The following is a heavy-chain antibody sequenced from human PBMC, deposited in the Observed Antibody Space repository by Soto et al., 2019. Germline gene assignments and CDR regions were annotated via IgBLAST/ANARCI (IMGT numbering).Heavy chain of an antibody. D-gene: IGHD6-19*01. CDR3: ARGGSGWKELKWFDP. CDR2: NNNGADD. J-gene: IGHJ5*02. CDR1: GASIDNNGYS. V-gene: IGHV4-31*11. Sequence: PSETLSLTCAVSGASIDNNGYSWAWIPQHPGKGLEWIGANNNGADDYYNPSLKSRQTISLDTSQNQFSLRLNAVTAADTAIYYCARGGSGWKELKWFDPWGQGIMVTVSS.